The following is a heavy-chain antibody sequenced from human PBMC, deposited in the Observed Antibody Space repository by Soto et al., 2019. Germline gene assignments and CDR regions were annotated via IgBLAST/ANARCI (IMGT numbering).Heavy chain of an antibody. CDR1: GFTFSDHY. CDR2: SSNSGSFT. D-gene: IGHD3-10*02. J-gene: IGHJ1*01. Sequence: PGGSLRLSCAASGFTFSDHYVSWIRQAPVKVLEWIGYSSNSGSFTRYADPVKGRFSISRDNAKNSLYLQINSLRGDDTAIYYCVRSGENLNVLGYWGQGTPVNVSS. CDR3: VRSGENLNVLGY. V-gene: IGHV3-11*06.